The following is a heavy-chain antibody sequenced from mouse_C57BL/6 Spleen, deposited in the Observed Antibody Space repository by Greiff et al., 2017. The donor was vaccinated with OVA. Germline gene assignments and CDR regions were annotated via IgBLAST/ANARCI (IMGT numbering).Heavy chain of an antibody. J-gene: IGHJ3*01. V-gene: IGHV14-4*01. Sequence: DVQLQESGAELVRPGASVKLSCTASGFNIKDDYMHWVKQRPEQGLEWIGWIDPENGDTEYASKFQGKATITADTSSNTAYLQLSSLTSEDTAVYYCTIGRRAYWGQGTLVTVSA. CDR3: TIGRRAY. CDR2: IDPENGDT. CDR1: GFNIKDDY.